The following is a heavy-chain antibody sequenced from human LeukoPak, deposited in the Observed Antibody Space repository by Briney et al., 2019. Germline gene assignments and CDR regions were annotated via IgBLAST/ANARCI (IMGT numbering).Heavy chain of an antibody. CDR1: GGTFSSYA. CDR3: ARGEDYYDSVLFDP. CDR2: ISAYNGNT. Sequence: ASVKASCKASGGTFSSYAISWVRQAPGQGLEWMGWISAYNGNTNYAQKLQGRVTMTTDTSTSTAYMELRSLRSDDTAVYYCARGEDYYDSVLFDPWGQGTLVTVSS. D-gene: IGHD3-22*01. V-gene: IGHV1-18*01. J-gene: IGHJ5*02.